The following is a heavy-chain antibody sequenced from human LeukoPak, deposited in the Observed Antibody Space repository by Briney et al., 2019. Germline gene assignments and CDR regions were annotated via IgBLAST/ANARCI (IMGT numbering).Heavy chain of an antibody. CDR2: IYYSGDT. V-gene: IGHV4-59*08. CDR1: GGSITGYF. CDR3: ARAMVRGVYDY. J-gene: IGHJ4*02. Sequence: NPSETLSLTCIVSGGSITGYFWSWIRQPPGKGLEWIAYIYYSGDTNYNPSLKSRVTMSVDTSKNQFSLKLSSVTAADTAVYYCARAMVRGVYDYWGQGTLVTVSS. D-gene: IGHD3-10*01.